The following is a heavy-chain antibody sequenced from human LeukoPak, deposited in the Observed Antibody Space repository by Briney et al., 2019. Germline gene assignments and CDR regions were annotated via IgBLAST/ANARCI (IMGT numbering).Heavy chain of an antibody. D-gene: IGHD2-2*01. CDR1: GYTFTSYG. CDR2: ISAYNGNT. V-gene: IGHV1-18*01. CDR3: ARYCSSTSCYAVDFDY. Sequence: ASVKVSCKASGYTFTSYGISWVRQAPGQGLEWMGWISAYNGNTNYAQKLQGRVTMTTDTSTSTAYMELRSLRSDDTAVYYCARYCSSTSCYAVDFDYWGQGTLVTVSS. J-gene: IGHJ4*02.